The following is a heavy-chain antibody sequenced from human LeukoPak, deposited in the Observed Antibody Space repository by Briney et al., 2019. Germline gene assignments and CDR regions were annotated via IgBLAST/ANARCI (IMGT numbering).Heavy chain of an antibody. V-gene: IGHV1-2*02. CDR1: GYTFSVYY. Sequence: ASVTVSFKASGYTFSVYYMHWVRQARGQGVEWMGWINPNSGGTYYAQKFQGRVTMTRDTSITTAYIELSRLRSDDTAVFYCARVAHNYDLLTGYYPYLDYFDFWGQGTLVTVSS. D-gene: IGHD3-9*01. CDR2: INPNSGGT. CDR3: ARVAHNYDLLTGYYPYLDYFDF. J-gene: IGHJ4*02.